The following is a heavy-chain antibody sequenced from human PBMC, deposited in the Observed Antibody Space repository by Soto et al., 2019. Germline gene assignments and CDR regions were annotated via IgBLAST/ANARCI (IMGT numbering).Heavy chain of an antibody. D-gene: IGHD1-20*01. J-gene: IGHJ4*02. V-gene: IGHV3-33*01. Sequence: PGGSLRPSCAACGFTFTNYGFHWVRQAQGKGLEWVAAIWSDGNNRYNGGAVEGRFTISKDNSKNMLYLQMNDLRVEDTALYYGARDSIRVPGDFDYWGQGTLVTVSS. CDR1: GFTFTNYG. CDR3: ARDSIRVPGDFDY. CDR2: IWSDGNNR.